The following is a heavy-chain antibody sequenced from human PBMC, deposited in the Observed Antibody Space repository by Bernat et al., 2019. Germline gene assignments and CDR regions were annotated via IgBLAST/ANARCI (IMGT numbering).Heavy chain of an antibody. Sequence: EVQLLESGGGLVQPGGSLRLSCAASGFTFSSYAMSWVRQAPGKGLEWVSAISGSGGSTYYADSVKGRFTISRDNSKNTLYLQMNSLRAEDTAVYYGARRSGSPAEYFQHWGQGTLVTVSA. D-gene: IGHD1-26*01. V-gene: IGHV3-23*01. CDR2: ISGSGGST. CDR1: GFTFSSYA. J-gene: IGHJ1*01. CDR3: ARRSGSPAEYFQH.